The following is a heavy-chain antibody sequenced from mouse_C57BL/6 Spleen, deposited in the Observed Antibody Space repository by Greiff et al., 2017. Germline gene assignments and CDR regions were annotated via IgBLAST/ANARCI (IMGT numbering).Heavy chain of an antibody. V-gene: IGHV1-82*01. CDR2: IYPGDGDT. Sequence: QVQLQQSGPELVKPGASVKISCKASGYAFSSSWMNWVQQRPGKGLEWIGRIYPGDGDTNYNGKFKGKATLTADKSSSTAYMQLSSLTSEDSAVYFCARFRGSHYYAMDYWGQGTSVTVSS. CDR3: ARFRGSHYYAMDY. D-gene: IGHD1-1*01. CDR1: GYAFSSSW. J-gene: IGHJ4*01.